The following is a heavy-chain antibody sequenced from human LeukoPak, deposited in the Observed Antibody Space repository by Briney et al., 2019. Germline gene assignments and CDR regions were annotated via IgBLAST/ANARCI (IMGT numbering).Heavy chain of an antibody. CDR1: GDSISSGDYY. CDR2: ISTSGTP. CDR3: ARDRYDSSGYLIGPYAFDI. J-gene: IGHJ3*02. V-gene: IGHV4-61*02. Sequence: SETLSLTCTVSGDSISSGDYYWNWIRQPAGERLEWIGRISTSGTPNYNPSFRGRLTISIDTSKNQFSLKLSSVTAADTAVYYCARDRYDSSGYLIGPYAFDIWGQGTMVTVSS. D-gene: IGHD3-22*01.